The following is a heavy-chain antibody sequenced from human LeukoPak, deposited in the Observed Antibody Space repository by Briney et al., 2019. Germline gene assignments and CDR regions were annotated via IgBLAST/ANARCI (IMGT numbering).Heavy chain of an antibody. CDR3: ARAYSSSLRGGGPPHRYFDY. V-gene: IGHV4-59*01. CDR2: IYYSGST. D-gene: IGHD6-13*01. Sequence: KPSETLSLTCTVSGGSISSYYWSWIRQPPGKGLEWIGYIYYSGSTNYNPSLKNRVTISVDTSKNQFSLKLSSVTAADTAVYYCARAYSSSLRGGGPPHRYFDYWGQGTLVTVSS. CDR1: GGSISSYY. J-gene: IGHJ4*02.